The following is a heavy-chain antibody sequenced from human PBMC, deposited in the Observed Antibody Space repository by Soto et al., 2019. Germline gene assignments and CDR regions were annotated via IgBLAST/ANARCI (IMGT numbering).Heavy chain of an antibody. J-gene: IGHJ4*02. CDR3: ASQYCGGDCYSFYYFDY. CDR2: IYYSGST. CDR1: GGSISSSSYY. Sequence: SETLSLTCTVSGGSISSSSYYWGWIRQPPGKGLEWIGSIYYSGSTYYNPSLKSRVTISVDTSKNQFSLKLSSVTAADTAVYYCASQYCGGDCYSFYYFDYWGQGTLVPVSS. D-gene: IGHD2-21*01. V-gene: IGHV4-39*01.